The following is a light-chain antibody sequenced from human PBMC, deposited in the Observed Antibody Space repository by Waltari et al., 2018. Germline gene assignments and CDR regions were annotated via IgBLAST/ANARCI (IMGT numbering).Light chain of an antibody. J-gene: IGLJ1*01. V-gene: IGLV2-14*01. CDR2: DVS. CDR1: NSYVGSYDY. Sequence: HFDLTQPASVPGPPGHSLTIPCTATNSYVGSYDYVSWYQQYPGKDPKLVIFDVSSRPSGASGRFSGSKSGNTASLIISHLQADDEADYYCSSYTTNRHYVFGAGTKVTVL. CDR3: SSYTTNRHYV.